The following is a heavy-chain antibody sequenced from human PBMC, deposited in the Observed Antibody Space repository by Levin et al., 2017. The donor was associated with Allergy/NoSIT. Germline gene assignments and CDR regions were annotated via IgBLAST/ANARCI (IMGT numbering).Heavy chain of an antibody. Sequence: GESLKISCAASGFTVSSNYISWVRQAPGKGLEWVSVLYSGGTTYYADSVKGRFTISRDISKNTLYLQMNSLRAEDTAVYYCARDRAPPSAWYFDVWGRGTLVTVSS. CDR3: ARDRAPPSAWYFDV. CDR2: LYSGGTT. V-gene: IGHV3-53*01. D-gene: IGHD4/OR15-4a*01. CDR1: GFTVSSNY. J-gene: IGHJ2*01.